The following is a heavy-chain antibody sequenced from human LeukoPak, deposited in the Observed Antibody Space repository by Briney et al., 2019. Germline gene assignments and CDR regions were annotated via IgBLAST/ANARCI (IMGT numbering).Heavy chain of an antibody. V-gene: IGHV3-74*01. D-gene: IGHD2-15*01. Sequence: GGSLRLSCAASGFTFSNYWMNWVRQAPGKGLVWVSRIKSDGSSTTYADSVKGRFTISRDNAKDTLHLQMNSLRADDTAVYYCARGPDCSGGSCYPGRFDYWGQGTLVTVSS. CDR2: IKSDGSST. CDR1: GFTFSNYW. J-gene: IGHJ4*02. CDR3: ARGPDCSGGSCYPGRFDY.